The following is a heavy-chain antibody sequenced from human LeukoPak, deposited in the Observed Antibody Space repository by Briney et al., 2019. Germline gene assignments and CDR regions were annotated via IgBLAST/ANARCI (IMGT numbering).Heavy chain of an antibody. CDR1: GFTFSSYA. D-gene: IGHD3-22*01. CDR3: AKKARDDSCGYSLSFDY. J-gene: IGHJ4*02. V-gene: IGHV3-23*01. CDR2: ISGSGGST. Sequence: PGGSLRLSCAASGFTFSSYAMSWVRQAPGKGLEWVSAISGSGGSTYYADSVKGWFTISRDNSKNTLYLQMNSRRAEDTAVYYCAKKARDDSCGYSLSFDYWGQGTLVTVSS.